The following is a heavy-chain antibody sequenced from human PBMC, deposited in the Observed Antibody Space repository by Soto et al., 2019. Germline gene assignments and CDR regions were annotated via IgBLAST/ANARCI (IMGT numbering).Heavy chain of an antibody. Sequence: ASVKVSCKASGYTFTSYGISWVRQAPGQGLEWMGWISAYNGNTNYAQKLQGRVTMTTDTSTSTAYMELRSLRSDDTAVYYCARALIPGYCSGGSCYGGWFDPWGQGTLVTVSS. V-gene: IGHV1-18*01. J-gene: IGHJ5*02. D-gene: IGHD2-15*01. CDR1: GYTFTSYG. CDR3: ARALIPGYCSGGSCYGGWFDP. CDR2: ISAYNGNT.